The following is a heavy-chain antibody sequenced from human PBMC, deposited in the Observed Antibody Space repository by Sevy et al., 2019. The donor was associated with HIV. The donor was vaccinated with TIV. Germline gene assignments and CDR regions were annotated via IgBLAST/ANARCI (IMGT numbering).Heavy chain of an antibody. J-gene: IGHJ6*02. CDR3: ARGVATTYYYHYGMDV. D-gene: IGHD5-12*01. V-gene: IGHV3-21*01. Sequence: GGSLRLSCAASGFTFSYYDLNWVRQAPGKGLEWVSSISSGSSYIYYADSVKGRFTISRDNAENSLFLQMNSLRAEDTAVYYCARGVATTYYYHYGMDVWGQGTTVTVSS. CDR1: GFTFSYYD. CDR2: ISSGSSYI.